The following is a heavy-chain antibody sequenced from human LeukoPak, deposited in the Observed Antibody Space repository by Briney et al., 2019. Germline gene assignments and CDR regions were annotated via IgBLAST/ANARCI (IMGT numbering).Heavy chain of an antibody. J-gene: IGHJ4*02. Sequence: PGRSLRLSCSASGFAFSTYAMHWFRQAPGKGLEWVAVISYDGSYKDYGDPVKGRFTLSRDNSKSTVFLEMSSLRAEDTAVYHCARARLQWEVRYPRFDSWGQGTLVTVSS. CDR2: ISYDGSYK. V-gene: IGHV3-30*03. CDR3: ARARLQWEVRYPRFDS. D-gene: IGHD1-26*01. CDR1: GFAFSTYA.